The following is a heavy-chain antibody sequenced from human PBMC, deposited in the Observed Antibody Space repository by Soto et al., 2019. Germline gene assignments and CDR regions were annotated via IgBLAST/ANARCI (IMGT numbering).Heavy chain of an antibody. CDR2: IYYSGST. D-gene: IGHD2-2*01. CDR1: GGSISSSSYY. V-gene: IGHV4-61*01. CDR3: ARAANIVVVPAAHDAFDI. J-gene: IGHJ3*02. Sequence: SETLSLTCTVSGGSISSSSYYWSWIRQPPGKGLEWIGYIYYSGSTNYNPSLKSRVTISVDTSKNQFSLKLSSVTAADTAVYYCARAANIVVVPAAHDAFDIWGQGTMVTVSS.